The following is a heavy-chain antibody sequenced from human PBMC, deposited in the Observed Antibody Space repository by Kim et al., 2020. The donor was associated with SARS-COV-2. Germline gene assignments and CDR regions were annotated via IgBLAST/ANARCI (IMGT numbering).Heavy chain of an antibody. D-gene: IGHD6-19*01. CDR3: AKNSGWYPYLIDY. Sequence: ADYVKGRFTISRDNSKNTLYLQMNSLRAEDTAVYYCAKNSGWYPYLIDYWGQGTLVTVSS. J-gene: IGHJ4*02. V-gene: IGHV3-23*01.